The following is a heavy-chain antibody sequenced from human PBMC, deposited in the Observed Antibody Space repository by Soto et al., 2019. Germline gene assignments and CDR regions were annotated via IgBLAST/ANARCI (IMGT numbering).Heavy chain of an antibody. Sequence: QVQLVQSGAELKKPGSSVKFSGEASGGSFISYSFTWGRQAPGQGLEWMGRIIPIQNTANYALKFQDRVTITADRSTRTAYMELRSLRPEDTAVYYCAKSLLFVDHAYMDVWGKGTTVTVSS. CDR3: AKSLLFVDHAYMDV. V-gene: IGHV1-69*08. J-gene: IGHJ6*03. CDR2: IIPIQNTA. D-gene: IGHD2-15*01. CDR1: GGSFISYS.